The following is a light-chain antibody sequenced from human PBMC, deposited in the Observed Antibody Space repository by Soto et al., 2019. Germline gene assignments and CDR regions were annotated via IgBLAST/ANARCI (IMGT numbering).Light chain of an antibody. CDR1: QRISNY. J-gene: IGKJ2*01. Sequence: DIEMTQSPSSLSAFVGDRVTITCRTSQRISNYLNWYQQKPGKAPKLLIYAASSLQSGVPSRFSGSGSGTDFTLTISSLQPEDFATYYCQQSYSTPVTFGQGTKLEIK. V-gene: IGKV1-39*01. CDR3: QQSYSTPVT. CDR2: AAS.